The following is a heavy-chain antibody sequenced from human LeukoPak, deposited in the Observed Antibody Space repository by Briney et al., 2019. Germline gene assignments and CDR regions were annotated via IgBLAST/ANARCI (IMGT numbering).Heavy chain of an antibody. CDR1: GGSISSSSYH. Sequence: SETLSLTCTVSGGSISSSSYHWGWIRQPPGKGLEWIGSIYYSGSTYYNPSLKSRVTISVDTSKNQFSLKLSSVTAADTAVYYCARGYFPHPDYWGQGTLVTVSS. V-gene: IGHV4-39*01. D-gene: IGHD2-15*01. CDR2: IYYSGST. J-gene: IGHJ4*02. CDR3: ARGYFPHPDY.